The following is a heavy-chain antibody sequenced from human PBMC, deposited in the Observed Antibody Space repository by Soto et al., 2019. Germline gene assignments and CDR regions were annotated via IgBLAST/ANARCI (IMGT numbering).Heavy chain of an antibody. CDR2: ISYDGSNK. D-gene: IGHD6-13*01. J-gene: IGHJ4*02. CDR1: GFTFSSYA. Sequence: GGSLRLSCAASGFTFSSYAMHWVRQAPGKGLEWVAVISYDGSNKYYADSFQGQVTISADKSISTVYLQWSSLKASDTAMYYCARTWLDSPSSLEAPDFWGQGTLVTVSS. CDR3: ARTWLDSPSSLEAPDF. V-gene: IGHV3-30-3*01.